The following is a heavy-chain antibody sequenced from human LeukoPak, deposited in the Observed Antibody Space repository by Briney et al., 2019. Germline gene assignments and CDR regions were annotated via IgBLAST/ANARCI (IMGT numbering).Heavy chain of an antibody. CDR1: GFTLSNYN. Sequence: PGGSLRLSCAASGFTLSNYNMNWVRQAPGKGLEWVSSISSSSSYIYYADSVKGRFTISRDNAKNSLYLQMNSLRAEDTAVYYCARAGVVIVANADYWGQGTLVTVSS. D-gene: IGHD5-12*01. J-gene: IGHJ4*02. V-gene: IGHV3-21*01. CDR2: ISSSSSYI. CDR3: ARAGVVIVANADY.